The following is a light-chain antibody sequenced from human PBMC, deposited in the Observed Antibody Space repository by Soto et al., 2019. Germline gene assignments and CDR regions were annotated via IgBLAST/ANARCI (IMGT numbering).Light chain of an antibody. CDR2: AAS. J-gene: IGKJ1*01. V-gene: IGKV1-8*01. CDR1: QGISSY. CDR3: QQYYSYSWT. Sequence: IRMTQSPSSLSASRGHRFTSTCLASQGISSYLAWYQQKPGKAPKLLIYAASTLQSGVPSRFSGSGSGTDFTLTISCLQSEDFATYYCQQYYSYSWTFGQRGKVDIK.